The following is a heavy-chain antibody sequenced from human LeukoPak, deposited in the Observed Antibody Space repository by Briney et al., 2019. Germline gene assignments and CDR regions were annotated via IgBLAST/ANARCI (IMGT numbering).Heavy chain of an antibody. D-gene: IGHD6-19*01. V-gene: IGHV3-30*18. CDR1: GFTFSSYG. CDR3: AKDSDIAVAGSDDAHDV. J-gene: IGHJ3*01. Sequence: PGRSLRLSCAASGFTFSSYGMHWVRQTPGKGLEWVALISFDGSIEYYVDSVKGRFTISRDNSKNTLFLQMNSLRPEDTAVYYCAKDSDIAVAGSDDAHDVWGQGTMVTVSS. CDR2: ISFDGSIE.